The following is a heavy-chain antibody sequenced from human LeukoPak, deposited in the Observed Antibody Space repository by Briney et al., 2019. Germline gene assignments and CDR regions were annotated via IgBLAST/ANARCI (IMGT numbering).Heavy chain of an antibody. CDR3: ARDWYSYGYYFDY. J-gene: IGHJ4*02. Sequence: ASVKLSCKASGYTFTSYGISWVRQAPGQPLEWLGSISAYNGNTNYAQKLQGRVTMTPDTSTSTAYMELRSLRSDDTDVYYCARDWYSYGYYFDYWGQGTLVTVSS. V-gene: IGHV1-18*01. D-gene: IGHD5-18*01. CDR2: ISAYNGNT. CDR1: GYTFTSYG.